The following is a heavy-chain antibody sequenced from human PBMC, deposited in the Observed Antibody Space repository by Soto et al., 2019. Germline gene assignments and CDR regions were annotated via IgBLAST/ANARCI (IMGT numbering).Heavy chain of an antibody. CDR2: ISGSGGST. Sequence: EVQLLESGGGLVQPGGSLRLSCAASGFTFSSYAMSWVRQAPGKGLEWGSAISGSGGSTSYADSVKGRCTISRDNSKNTLSLQMNSLRAEDTAVYYCAKFGSNCSGGSCRYNWCDPWGQGTLVTVSS. CDR3: AKFGSNCSGGSCRYNWCDP. CDR1: GFTFSSYA. D-gene: IGHD2-15*01. J-gene: IGHJ5*02. V-gene: IGHV3-23*01.